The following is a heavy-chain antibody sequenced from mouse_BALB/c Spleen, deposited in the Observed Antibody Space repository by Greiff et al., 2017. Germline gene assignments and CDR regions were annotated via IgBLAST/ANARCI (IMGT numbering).Heavy chain of an antibody. V-gene: IGHV5-9-4*01. J-gene: IGHJ2*01. CDR3: ARIANWDGKDY. Sequence: EVKVEESGGGLVKPGGSLKLSCAASGFTFSSYAMSWVRQSPEKRLEWVAEISSGGSYTYYPDTVTGRFTISRDNAKNTLYLEMSSLRSEDTAMYYCARIANWDGKDYWGQGTTLTVSS. D-gene: IGHD4-1*01. CDR1: GFTFSSYA. CDR2: ISSGGSYT.